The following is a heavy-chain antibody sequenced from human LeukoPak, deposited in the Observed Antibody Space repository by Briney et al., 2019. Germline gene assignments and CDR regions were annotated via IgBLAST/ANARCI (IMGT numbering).Heavy chain of an antibody. CDR2: IIPILGIA. J-gene: IGHJ4*02. Sequence: GASVKVSCKASGYTFTSYGISWVRQAPGQGLEWMGRIIPILGIANYAQKFQGRVTITADKSTSTAYMELSSLRSEDTAVYYCAAGYPRYYFDYWGQGTLVTVSS. V-gene: IGHV1-69*04. D-gene: IGHD3-9*01. CDR1: GYTFTSYG. CDR3: AAGYPRYYFDY.